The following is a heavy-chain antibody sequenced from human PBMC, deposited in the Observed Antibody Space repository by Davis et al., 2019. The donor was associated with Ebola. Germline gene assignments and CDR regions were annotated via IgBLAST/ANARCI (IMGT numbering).Heavy chain of an antibody. D-gene: IGHD4-17*01. J-gene: IGHJ3*01. V-gene: IGHV3-30*03. CDR1: GFTFSTYG. Sequence: GESLKISCVASGFTFSTYGMHWVRQAPGKGLEWVAVMSFDGSNENYVDSVKGRFTISRDNSKNTLYLQMNSLRAEDSAIYYCARNSGDYVSFDFWGQGAWVTVSS. CDR3: ARNSGDYVSFDF. CDR2: MSFDGSNE.